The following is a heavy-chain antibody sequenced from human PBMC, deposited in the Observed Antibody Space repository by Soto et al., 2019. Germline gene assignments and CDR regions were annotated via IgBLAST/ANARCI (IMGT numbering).Heavy chain of an antibody. CDR1: GFTVSSNY. V-gene: IGHV3-53*04. CDR3: ARSGYSYGKVYYYYYGMDV. J-gene: IGHJ6*02. CDR2: IYSGGST. D-gene: IGHD5-18*01. Sequence: GGSLRLSCAASGFTVSSNYMSWVRQAPGKGLEWVSVIYSGGSTYYADSVKGRFTISRHNSKNTLYLQMNSLRAEDTAVYYCARSGYSYGKVYYYYYGMDVWGQGTTVTAP.